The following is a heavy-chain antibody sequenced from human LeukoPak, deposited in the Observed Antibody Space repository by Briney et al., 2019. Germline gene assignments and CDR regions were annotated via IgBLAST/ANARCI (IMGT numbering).Heavy chain of an antibody. V-gene: IGHV3-74*01. CDR1: GFTFNSYW. Sequence: GGSLRLSCAASGFTFNSYWMHWVRQAPGKGLVWVARISTDGSSTSYADSVKGRFTISRDNAKNTLYLQMNSLRAEDTAVYYCARDYYRYYYDSSGYYPGYWGQGTLVTVSS. CDR3: ARDYYRYYYDSSGYYPGY. D-gene: IGHD3-22*01. J-gene: IGHJ4*02. CDR2: ISTDGSST.